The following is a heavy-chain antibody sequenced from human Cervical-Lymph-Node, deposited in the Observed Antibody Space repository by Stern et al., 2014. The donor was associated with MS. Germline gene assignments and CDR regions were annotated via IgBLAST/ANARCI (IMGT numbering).Heavy chain of an antibody. CDR2: IDWDDDK. CDR1: GFSLSTSGMR. CDR3: ARTTYCSGGSCYPDY. D-gene: IGHD2-15*01. V-gene: IGHV2-70*04. J-gene: IGHJ4*02. Sequence: SGPALVKPTQTLTLTCTFSGFSLSTSGMRVNWIRQPPGKALEWLAHIDWDDDKFYSTSLKTRLTISKDTSKNQVVLTMTNMDPVDTATYYCARTTYCSGGSCYPDYWGQGTLVTVSS.